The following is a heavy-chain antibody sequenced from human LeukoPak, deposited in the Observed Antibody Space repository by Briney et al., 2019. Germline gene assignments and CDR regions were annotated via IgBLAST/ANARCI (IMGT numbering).Heavy chain of an antibody. CDR3: ARDSSSWYPHYYYYGMDV. V-gene: IGHV3-21*01. D-gene: IGHD6-13*01. Sequence: GGSLRLSCAASGFTFSIYSMNWVRQAPGKGLEWVSSISSSSSYIYYADSVKGRFTISRDNAKNSLYLQMNSLRAEDTAVYYCARDSSSWYPHYYYYGMDVWGQGTLVTVSS. J-gene: IGHJ6*02. CDR2: ISSSSSYI. CDR1: GFTFSIYS.